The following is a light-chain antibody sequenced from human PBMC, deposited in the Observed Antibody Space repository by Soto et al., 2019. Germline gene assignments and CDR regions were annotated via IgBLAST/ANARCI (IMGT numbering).Light chain of an antibody. Sequence: EIVLTQFPGTLSLSSGERATLSCRASQSVISNYLAWYQQKPGQAPRLLIYGASTRTTGIPDRFSGSGSGTDFTLTISRLEPEDFAVYYCQQYGSSPFTFGPGTKVDIK. CDR2: GAS. V-gene: IGKV3-20*01. J-gene: IGKJ3*01. CDR3: QQYGSSPFT. CDR1: QSVISNY.